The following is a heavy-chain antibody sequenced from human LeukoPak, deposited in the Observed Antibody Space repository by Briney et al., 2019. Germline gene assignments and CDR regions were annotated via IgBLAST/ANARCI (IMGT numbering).Heavy chain of an antibody. V-gene: IGHV1-2*02. Sequence: GASVKVSCKASGYTFTAYYIHWVRQAPGQGLAWMGCISPNSGGTDYAQKFQGRVTMTRDTSISTAYVELSSLTSDDTAVYYCAIQPWGSGNNWYFDLWGRGTLVTVSS. CDR1: GYTFTAYY. CDR2: ISPNSGGT. CDR3: AIQPWGSGNNWYFDL. J-gene: IGHJ2*01. D-gene: IGHD7-27*01.